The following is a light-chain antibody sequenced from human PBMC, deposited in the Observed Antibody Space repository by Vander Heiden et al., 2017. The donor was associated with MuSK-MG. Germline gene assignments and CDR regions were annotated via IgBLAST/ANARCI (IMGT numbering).Light chain of an antibody. V-gene: IGLV2-11*01. CDR2: DGP. CDR1: SRDVGGYNY. J-gene: IGLJ2*01. Sequence: QSALTQPRSVYGSPGQSGTISFIGTSRDVGGYNYVSWYQLHPAKVPKLMIYDGPDRPSAVPDRFSGSKSVTTASPTISGLQAEDDAEYHCCSYAGSYVIFGGGTKLTVL. CDR3: CSYAGSYVI.